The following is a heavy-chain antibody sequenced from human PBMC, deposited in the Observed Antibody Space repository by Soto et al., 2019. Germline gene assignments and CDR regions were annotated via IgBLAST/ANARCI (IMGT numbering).Heavy chain of an antibody. CDR1: GGTFSSYA. V-gene: IGHV1-69*01. CDR3: ARHDPTNTDDYYGMDG. CDR2: ISSIFGTA. Sequence: QVQLVQSGAEVKKPGSSVKVSCKASGGTFSSYAISWVRQAPGQGLAWMGGISSIFGTANYAQKFQGRVTITADESTTTAYMELSSLRSEDTAAYYCARHDPTNTDDYYGMDGGGKGTTVTVGS. D-gene: IGHD1-1*01. J-gene: IGHJ6*04.